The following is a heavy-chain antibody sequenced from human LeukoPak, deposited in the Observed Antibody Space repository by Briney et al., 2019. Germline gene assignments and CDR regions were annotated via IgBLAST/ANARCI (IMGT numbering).Heavy chain of an antibody. Sequence: SETLSLTCTVSGGSISSSSYYWGWIRQPPGKGLEWIGSIYYSGSTYYNPSLKSRVTISVDTSKNQFSLKLSSVTAADTAVYYCARDPVYCSGGSCYEGGQGTLVTVSS. CDR1: GGSISSSSYY. V-gene: IGHV4-39*07. D-gene: IGHD2-15*01. CDR2: IYYSGST. CDR3: ARDPVYCSGGSCYE. J-gene: IGHJ4*02.